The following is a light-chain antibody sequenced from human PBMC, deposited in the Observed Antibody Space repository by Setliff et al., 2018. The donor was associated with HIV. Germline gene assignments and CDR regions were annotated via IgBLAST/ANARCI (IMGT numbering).Light chain of an antibody. CDR2: RNV. J-gene: IGLJ3*02. V-gene: IGLV1-40*01. Sequence: QSALTQPPSVSGAPGQTVAISCTGTTSNIGAGYDVHWYQQFPGEAPRRLIYRNVNRPSGVPDRYSGPKSGTSASLAITGLQAEDAALYYCQFFDNTLGASGVLGGGTK. CDR3: QFFDNTLGASGV. CDR1: TSNIGAGYD.